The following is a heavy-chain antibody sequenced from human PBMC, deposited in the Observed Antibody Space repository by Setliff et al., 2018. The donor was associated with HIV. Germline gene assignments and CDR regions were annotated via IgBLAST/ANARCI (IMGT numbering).Heavy chain of an antibody. D-gene: IGHD1-1*01. CDR1: GGSFSDYS. CDR2: INDNGGA. Sequence: LFLTCAVSGGSFSDYSWTWLRQPPGKALEWIGHINDNGGANYNPSLTTRATISVATPKNQFFLELTSVTAADTAVYYCARGRYNGDSYSGGFYYFDHWGQGSLVTVSS. CDR3: ARGRYNGDSYSGGFYYFDH. J-gene: IGHJ4*02. V-gene: IGHV4-34*01.